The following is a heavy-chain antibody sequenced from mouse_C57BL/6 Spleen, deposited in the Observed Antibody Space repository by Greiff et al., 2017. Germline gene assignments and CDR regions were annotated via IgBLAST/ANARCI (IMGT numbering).Heavy chain of an antibody. CDR2: IDPSDSET. CDR3: ASGTPSMAD. Sequence: QVQLQQPGAELVRPGSSVKLSCKASGYTFTSYWMHWVKPRPIQGLEWIGNIDPSDSETHYNQQLKDKATFTVDKSSSPAYMQLSGRTSVDSAVYYCASGTPSMADGGQGTLVTVSA. J-gene: IGHJ3*01. D-gene: IGHD3-3*01. V-gene: IGHV1-52*01. CDR1: GYTFTSYW.